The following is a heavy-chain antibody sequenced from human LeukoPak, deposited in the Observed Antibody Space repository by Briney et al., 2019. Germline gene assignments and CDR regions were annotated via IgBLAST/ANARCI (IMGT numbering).Heavy chain of an antibody. CDR1: GFTFSSYW. D-gene: IGHD3-9*01. Sequence: GGSLRLSCAASGFTFSSYWMHWVRQAPGKGLVWVSRINSDGSSTSYADSVKGRFTISRDNAKNSLYLQMNSLRAEDTDVYYCAREGSLRYFDWLPTPNFDYWDQGTLVTVSS. J-gene: IGHJ4*02. V-gene: IGHV3-74*01. CDR2: INSDGSST. CDR3: AREGSLRYFDWLPTPNFDY.